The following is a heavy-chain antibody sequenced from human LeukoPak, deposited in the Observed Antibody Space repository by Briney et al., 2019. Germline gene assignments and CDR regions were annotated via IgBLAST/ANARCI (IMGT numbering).Heavy chain of an antibody. V-gene: IGHV3-73*01. CDR1: GLTFSGSA. Sequence: PGGSLRLSCAASGLTFSGSAIHWVRQSSGKGLEWVGHIDKKDNFYATTSAASVTGRFTISRDDSKNTAYLQMNSLKTEDTALYYSTRDSGTYNWLDPWGQGTLVTVSS. D-gene: IGHD1-26*01. CDR2: IDKKDNFYAT. CDR3: TRDSGTYNWLDP. J-gene: IGHJ5*02.